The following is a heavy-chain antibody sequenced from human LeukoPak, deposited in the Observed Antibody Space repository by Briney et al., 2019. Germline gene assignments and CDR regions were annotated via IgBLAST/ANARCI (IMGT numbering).Heavy chain of an antibody. CDR3: AKLKGNTGY. V-gene: IGHV3-21*04. J-gene: IGHJ4*02. CDR2: INSVSSHI. Sequence: PGGSLRLSCAASGFSLASSAMNWVRQAPGKGLEWVSSINSVSSHIYYANSVRGRFTISRDNSKNTLYLQMNSLRAEDTAVYYCAKLKGNTGYWGQGTLVTVSS. D-gene: IGHD4-23*01. CDR1: GFSLASSA.